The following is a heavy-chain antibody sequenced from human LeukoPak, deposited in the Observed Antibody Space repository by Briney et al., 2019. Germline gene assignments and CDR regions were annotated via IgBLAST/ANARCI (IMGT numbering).Heavy chain of an antibody. J-gene: IGHJ6*03. D-gene: IGHD4-11*01. V-gene: IGHV4-39*07. CDR3: ARGRVSSSTWHSTYYYYFYMDV. Sequence: PSETLSLTCTVSGGSISSSSYYWGWIRQPPGKGLERIGSISYSGTTYYNPSLKSRVTISRDTSKNHFSLQLSSVTAADTAVYFCARGRVSSSTWHSTYYYYFYMDVWGKGTTVTVSS. CDR1: GGSISSSSYY. CDR2: ISYSGTT.